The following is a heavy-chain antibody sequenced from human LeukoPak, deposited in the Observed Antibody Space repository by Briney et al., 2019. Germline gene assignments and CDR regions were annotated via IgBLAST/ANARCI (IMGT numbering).Heavy chain of an antibody. V-gene: IGHV4-39*07. CDR2: IYYSGST. J-gene: IGHJ3*02. D-gene: IGHD3-22*01. Sequence: SETLSLTCTVSGGSISSSSYYWGWIRQPPGKGLEWIGSIYYSGSTSYNSSLKSRVTISVDTSKNQFSLKLSSVTAADTAVYYCARGGYYDRSGNSYKFGFDMWGQGTMVTVSS. CDR1: GGSISSSSYY. CDR3: ARGGYYDRSGNSYKFGFDM.